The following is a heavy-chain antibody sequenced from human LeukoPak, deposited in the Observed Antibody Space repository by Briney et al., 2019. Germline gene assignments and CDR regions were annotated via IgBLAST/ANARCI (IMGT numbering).Heavy chain of an antibody. J-gene: IGHJ4*02. D-gene: IGHD6-6*01. CDR2: IIPIFGAA. CDR3: ARDSSSGTGFFDY. Sequence: SVKVSCKASGGTVSSYASSWVRPAPGQGLEWMGGIIPIFGAANYAQKFQGRVTITTDESTSTAYMELSSLRSEDTAVYYCARDSSSGTGFFDYWGQGTLVTVSS. V-gene: IGHV1-69*05. CDR1: GGTVSSYA.